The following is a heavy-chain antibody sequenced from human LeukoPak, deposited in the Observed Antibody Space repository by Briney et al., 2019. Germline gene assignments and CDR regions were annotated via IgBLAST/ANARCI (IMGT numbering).Heavy chain of an antibody. CDR2: INSGDST. V-gene: IGHV3-53*01. CDR1: GFAVSNNY. J-gene: IGHJ4*02. Sequence: PGGSLRLSCAASGFAVSNNYMSWVRQAPGKGLEWVSLINSGDSTYYADSVKGRFTISRDNPKNTLYLQMNSLRAEDTAVYYCARVWANSGNYYGEDYWGQGTLVTVSS. D-gene: IGHD1-26*01. CDR3: ARVWANSGNYYGEDY.